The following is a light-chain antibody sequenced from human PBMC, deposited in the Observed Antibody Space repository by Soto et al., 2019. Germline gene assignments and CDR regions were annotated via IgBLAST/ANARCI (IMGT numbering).Light chain of an antibody. CDR1: SSDVGGYNY. J-gene: IGLJ2*01. CDR2: DVS. CDR3: SSYTSSTTRA. Sequence: QSALTQPASVSGSPGQSITISCTGTSSDVGGYNYVSWYQQYPGKAPKLMIYDVSNRPSGVSNRFSGSKSGITASLTISGLQAEDEADYYCSSYTSSTTRAFGGGTKLTVL. V-gene: IGLV2-14*01.